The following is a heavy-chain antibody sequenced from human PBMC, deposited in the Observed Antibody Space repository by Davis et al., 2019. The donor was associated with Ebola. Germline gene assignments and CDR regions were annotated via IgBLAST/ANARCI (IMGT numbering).Heavy chain of an antibody. D-gene: IGHD1-26*01. V-gene: IGHV3-73*01. J-gene: IGHJ5*02. Sequence: GESLKISCAASGFTFSGSAMHWVRQASGKGLEWVGRIRSKANSYATAYAASVKGRFTISRDDSKNTAYLQMNSLRAEDTAVYYCARDVGRNSRFDPWGQGTLVTVSS. CDR1: GFTFSGSA. CDR3: ARDVGRNSRFDP. CDR2: IRSKANSYAT.